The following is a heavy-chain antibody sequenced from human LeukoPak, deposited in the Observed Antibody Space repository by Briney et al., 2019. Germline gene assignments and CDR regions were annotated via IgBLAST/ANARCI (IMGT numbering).Heavy chain of an antibody. CDR3: ASGITLLVGRAFDI. CDR2: IIPIFGTA. D-gene: IGHD2-15*01. J-gene: IGHJ3*02. CDR1: GYTFTSYG. V-gene: IGHV1-69*13. Sequence: SVKVSCKASGYTFTSYGISWVRQAPGQGLEWMGGIIPIFGTANYAQKFQGRVTITADESTSTAYMELSSLRSEDTAVYYCASGITLLVGRAFDIWGQGTMVTVSS.